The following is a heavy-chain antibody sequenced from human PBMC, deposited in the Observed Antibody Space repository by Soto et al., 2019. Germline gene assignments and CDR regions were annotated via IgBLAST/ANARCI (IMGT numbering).Heavy chain of an antibody. J-gene: IGHJ3*01. CDR1: GFTFNFYG. D-gene: IGHD5-18*01. CDR3: AKERRDSFDALDH. CDR2: ISYDGSEK. V-gene: IGHV3-30*18. Sequence: QVQLVESGGGVVQPGRSLTLSCDASGFTFNFYGMHWVRQAPGKGLEWVAVISYDGSEKYYADSVRGRFTISRDNTKNTVWLQMNSRRGEDTAVYYCAKERRDSFDALDHWGQGALFTVSS.